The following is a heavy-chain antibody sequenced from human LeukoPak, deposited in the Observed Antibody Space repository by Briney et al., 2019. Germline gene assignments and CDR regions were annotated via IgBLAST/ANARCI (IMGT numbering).Heavy chain of an antibody. D-gene: IGHD2-2*01. Sequence: SETLSLTCAVYGGSFSGYYWNWIRQPPGKGLEWIGEINNSGSTNYNPSLKSRVIISVDTSKSQFSLKLTSVTAADTAVYYCARKPAAVDKWGQGTLVTVSS. J-gene: IGHJ4*02. CDR1: GGSFSGYY. V-gene: IGHV4-34*01. CDR3: ARKPAAVDK. CDR2: INNSGST.